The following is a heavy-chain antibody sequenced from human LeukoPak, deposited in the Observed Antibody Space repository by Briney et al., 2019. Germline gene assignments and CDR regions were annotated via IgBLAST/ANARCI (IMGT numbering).Heavy chain of an antibody. CDR2: INHSGST. V-gene: IGHV4-34*01. Sequence: PSETLSLTCAVYGGSFSGYYWSWIRQPPGKGLEWIGEINHSGSTNYNPSLKSRVTISVDTSKNQFSLKLSSVTAADTAVYYCARVWNEDYFDFGGQGTLVTVSS. D-gene: IGHD1-1*01. CDR1: GGSFSGYY. J-gene: IGHJ4*02. CDR3: ARVWNEDYFDF.